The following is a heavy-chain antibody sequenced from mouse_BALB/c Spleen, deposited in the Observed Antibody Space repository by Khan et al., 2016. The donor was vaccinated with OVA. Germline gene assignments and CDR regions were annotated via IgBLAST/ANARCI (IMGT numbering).Heavy chain of an antibody. CDR3: ARIIA. J-gene: IGHJ2*01. CDR2: IDPANGNT. CDR1: GFNIKATY. V-gene: IGHV14-3*02. Sequence: VQLKESGAELVKPGASVKLSCTASGFNIKATYMHWVKQRPEQGLEWIGRIDPANGNTKYDPKFQGTATITADTSSNTAYLQLSSLTSEDTTVYYCARIIAWGQGTTLTVSS.